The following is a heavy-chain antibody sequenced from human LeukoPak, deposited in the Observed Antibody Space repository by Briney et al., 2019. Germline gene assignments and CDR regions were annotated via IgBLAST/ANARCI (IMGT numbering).Heavy chain of an antibody. Sequence: GASVKVSCKAPVYTFTGYYMHWVRQAPGQGLEWMGWIKPNSGGTNYAQKFQGWVTMTRDTSISTAYMELSRLRSDDTAVYYCARGVAVAARYYFDYWGQGTLVTVSS. J-gene: IGHJ4*02. D-gene: IGHD6-19*01. CDR1: VYTFTGYY. CDR2: IKPNSGGT. CDR3: ARGVAVAARYYFDY. V-gene: IGHV1-2*04.